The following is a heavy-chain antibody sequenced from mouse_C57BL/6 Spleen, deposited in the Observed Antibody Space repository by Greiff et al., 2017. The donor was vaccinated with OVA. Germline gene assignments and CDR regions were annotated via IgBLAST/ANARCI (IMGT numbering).Heavy chain of an antibody. J-gene: IGHJ4*01. Sequence: VQLQQSGPGLVQPSPSLSITCTVSGFSLTSYGVHWVRQSPGKGLEWLGVIWRGGSTDYNAAFMSRLSITKDNSKSQVFFKMNSLQADDTAIYYCAKNGGWSGSMDYWGQGTSVTVSS. D-gene: IGHD2-3*01. V-gene: IGHV2-5*01. CDR2: IWRGGST. CDR1: GFSLTSYG. CDR3: AKNGGWSGSMDY.